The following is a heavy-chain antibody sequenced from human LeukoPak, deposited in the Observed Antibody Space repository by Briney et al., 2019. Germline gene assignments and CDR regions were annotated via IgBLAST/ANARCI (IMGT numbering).Heavy chain of an antibody. J-gene: IGHJ4*02. D-gene: IGHD6-13*01. V-gene: IGHV3-53*01. CDR1: GFTVSNNY. Sequence: PGGSLRLSCAASGFTVSNNYMSWVRQAPGKGLEWVSVIYGGGNTFYADSVKGRFTISRDNSKNTLYLQMNSLRAEDTAVYYCAKVWQQLVKYYFDYWGQGTLVTVSS. CDR2: IYGGGNT. CDR3: AKVWQQLVKYYFDY.